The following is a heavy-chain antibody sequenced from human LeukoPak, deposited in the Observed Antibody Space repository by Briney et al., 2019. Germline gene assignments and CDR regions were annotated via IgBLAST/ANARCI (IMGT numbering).Heavy chain of an antibody. CDR3: ARRALYGSGRYYYYYYMDV. J-gene: IGHJ6*03. CDR2: INHSGGT. V-gene: IGHV4-34*01. Sequence: SETLSLTCAVYGGSFSGYYWSWIRQPPGKGLEWIGEINHSGGTNYNPSLKSRVTISVDTSKNQFSLKLSSVTAADTAVYYCARRALYGSGRYYYYYYMDVWGKGTTVTVSS. CDR1: GGSFSGYY. D-gene: IGHD3-10*01.